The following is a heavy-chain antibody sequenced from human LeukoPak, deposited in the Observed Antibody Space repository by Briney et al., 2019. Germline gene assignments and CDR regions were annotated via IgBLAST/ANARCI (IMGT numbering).Heavy chain of an antibody. Sequence: SVKVSCKSSGFTFTTSAVQWVRQARGQRLEWIGWIVVDSGNTNYAQKFQERVTITRDISTGTAYMELSSLRSEGTGMYYCAAGSSGWCVDYWGQGTLVTVSS. CDR1: GFTFTTSA. J-gene: IGHJ4*02. V-gene: IGHV1-58*01. CDR2: IVVDSGNT. D-gene: IGHD6-19*01. CDR3: AAGSSGWCVDY.